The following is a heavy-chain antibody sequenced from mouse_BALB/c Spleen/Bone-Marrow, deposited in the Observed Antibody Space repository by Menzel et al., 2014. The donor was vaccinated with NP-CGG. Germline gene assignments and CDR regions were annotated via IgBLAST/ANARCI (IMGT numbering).Heavy chain of an antibody. V-gene: IGHV1-26*01. CDR3: ALGVRLYWFFDV. J-gene: IGHJ1*01. Sequence: VQLQESGPELVKPGASVKMSCKASGYTFTDYYMKWVKQSHGKSLEWIGDNNPKNGDSFYNQKFKGKATLTVDKSSNTAYMQHDSLTSDDSAVYYCALGVRLYWFFDVWGAGTTVTVSP. D-gene: IGHD2-14*01. CDR2: NNPKNGDS. CDR1: GYTFTDYY.